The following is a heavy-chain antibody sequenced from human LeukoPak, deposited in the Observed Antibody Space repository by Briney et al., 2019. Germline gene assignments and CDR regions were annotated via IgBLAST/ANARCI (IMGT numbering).Heavy chain of an antibody. D-gene: IGHD1-7*01. CDR3: ARLSGTTRFSRLYYFDY. Sequence: GGSLRLSCAASGFTFSSYSMNWVRQAPGKGLEWVSYISSSSSTIYYADSVKGRFTISRDNAKNSLYLQMSSLRSEDMAVYYCARLSGTTRFSRLYYFDYWGQGTLVTVSS. V-gene: IGHV3-48*01. CDR2: ISSSSSTI. J-gene: IGHJ4*02. CDR1: GFTFSSYS.